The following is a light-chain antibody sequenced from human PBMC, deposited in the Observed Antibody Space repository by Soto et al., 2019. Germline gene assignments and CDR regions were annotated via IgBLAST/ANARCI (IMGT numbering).Light chain of an antibody. CDR3: LSFDSSLSVV. CDR2: GNT. J-gene: IGLJ2*01. V-gene: IGLV1-40*01. Sequence: QAVVTQPPSVSGAPGQRVTNSCTGSSSNIGAGYDVHWYQQLPGRAPKLLIYGNTNRPSGVPDRFSGSKSGTSASLAITGLQAEDEADYYCLSFDSSLSVVFGGGTQLTVL. CDR1: SSNIGAGYD.